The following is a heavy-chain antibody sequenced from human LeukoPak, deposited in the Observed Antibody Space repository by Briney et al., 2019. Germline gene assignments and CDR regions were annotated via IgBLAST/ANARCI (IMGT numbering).Heavy chain of an antibody. CDR3: ARDQAARLSIYYFDY. J-gene: IGHJ4*02. CDR1: GFTFSSYA. CDR2: ISYDGGNK. V-gene: IGHV3-30-3*01. D-gene: IGHD6-6*01. Sequence: GGSLRLSCAASGFTFSSYAMHWVRQAPGKGLEWVAVISYDGGNKYYADSVKGRFTISRDNSKNTLYLQMNSLRAEDTAVYYCARDQAARLSIYYFDYWGQGTLVTASS.